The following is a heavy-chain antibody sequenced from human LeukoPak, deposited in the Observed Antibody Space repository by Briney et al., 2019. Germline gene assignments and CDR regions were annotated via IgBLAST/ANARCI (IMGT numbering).Heavy chain of an antibody. CDR1: GFTFSSYW. Sequence: GGSLRLSCAASGFTFSSYWMSWVRQAPGKGLEWVANIKQDGSEKYYVDSVKGRFTISRDNAKNSLYLQMNSLRAEDTAVYYCARLGPYYDILTGYEAFDIWGQGTMVTVSS. V-gene: IGHV3-7*01. J-gene: IGHJ3*02. CDR2: IKQDGSEK. D-gene: IGHD3-9*01. CDR3: ARLGPYYDILTGYEAFDI.